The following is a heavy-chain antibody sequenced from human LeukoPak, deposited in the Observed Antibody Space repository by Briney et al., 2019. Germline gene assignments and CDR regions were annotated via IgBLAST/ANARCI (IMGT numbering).Heavy chain of an antibody. D-gene: IGHD2-21*02. V-gene: IGHV4-39*01. J-gene: IGHJ6*02. CDR3: ARAKGGGDFYNYHGLDV. CDR1: GGSISSSSYY. Sequence: SETLSLTCTVSGGSISSSSYYWGWIRQPPGKGLEWIGSIYYSGSTYYNPSLKSRVTISVDTSKNQFSLKLSTLTAADTAVYYCARAKGGGDFYNYHGLDVWGQGTTVTVSS. CDR2: IYYSGST.